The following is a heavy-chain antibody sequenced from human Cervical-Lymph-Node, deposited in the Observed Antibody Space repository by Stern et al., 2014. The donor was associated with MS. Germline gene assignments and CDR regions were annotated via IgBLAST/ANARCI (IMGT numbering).Heavy chain of an antibody. Sequence: EVQLVESGGGLVKPGGSLRLSCAASGFIFSNHTMNWVRQTPGKRPEWVSSISRRGYIYNADSVKGRFTISRDNAKNSLYLQMGSLTAEDTAVYYCARGVPGTPDYWGQGVLVTVSS. J-gene: IGHJ4*02. CDR1: GFIFSNHT. CDR3: ARGVPGTPDY. CDR2: ISRRGYI. V-gene: IGHV3-21*01. D-gene: IGHD2-15*01.